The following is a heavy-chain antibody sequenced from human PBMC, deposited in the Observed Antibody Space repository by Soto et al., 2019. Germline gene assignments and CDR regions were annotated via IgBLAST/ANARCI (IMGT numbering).Heavy chain of an antibody. CDR2: ISWNSGSI. Sequence: PGGSLRLSCAASRFTFDDYAMHWVRQAPGKGLEWVSGISWNSGSIGYADSVKGRFTISRDNSKNTLYLQMNSLRAEGTAVYYCARDNSSSWYGQTNWFDPWGQGTLVTVSS. D-gene: IGHD6-13*01. CDR1: RFTFDDYA. J-gene: IGHJ5*02. CDR3: ARDNSSSWYGQTNWFDP. V-gene: IGHV3-9*01.